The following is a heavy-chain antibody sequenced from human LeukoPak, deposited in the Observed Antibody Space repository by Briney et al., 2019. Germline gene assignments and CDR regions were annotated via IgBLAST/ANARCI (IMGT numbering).Heavy chain of an antibody. D-gene: IGHD2-15*01. V-gene: IGHV4-39*07. CDR1: GGSISSSSYY. CDR2: IYYSGST. Sequence: SETLSLTCTVSGGSISSSSYYWGWMRQPPGKGLEWIGSIYYSGSTYYNPSLKSRVTISVDTSKNQFSLKLSSVTAADTAVYYCARSAAYCSGGSCYHSWGQGTLVTVSS. J-gene: IGHJ4*02. CDR3: ARSAAYCSGGSCYHS.